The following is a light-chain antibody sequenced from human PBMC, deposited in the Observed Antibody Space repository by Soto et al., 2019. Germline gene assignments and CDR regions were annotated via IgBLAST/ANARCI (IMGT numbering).Light chain of an antibody. CDR2: DVS. CDR3: CSYAGSYTYV. V-gene: IGLV2-11*01. CDR1: SSDVGGYNY. J-gene: IGLJ1*01. Sequence: SVLTQPRSVSGFPGQSGTISCTGTSSDVGGYNYVSWYQQHPGKAPKLMIYDVSKRPSGVPDRFSGSKSGNTASPTISGLQAEDEADYYCCSYAGSYTYVFGTGTKVTVL.